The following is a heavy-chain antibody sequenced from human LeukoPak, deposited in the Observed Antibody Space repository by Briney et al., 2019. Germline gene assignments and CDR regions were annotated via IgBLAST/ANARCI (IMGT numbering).Heavy chain of an antibody. J-gene: IGHJ5*02. CDR1: GGTFSSYA. D-gene: IGHD2-2*01. V-gene: IGHV1-69*13. CDR2: IIPIFGTA. CDR3: ARTHPAAPYNWFDP. Sequence: SVTVSCTASGGTFSSYAISWVRQAPGQGLEWMGGIIPIFGTANYAQKFQGRVTITADESTSTAYMELSSLRSEDTAVYYCARTHPAAPYNWFDPWGQGTLVTVSS.